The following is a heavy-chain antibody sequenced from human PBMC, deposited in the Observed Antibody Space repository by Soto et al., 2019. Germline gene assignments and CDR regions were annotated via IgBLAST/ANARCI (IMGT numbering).Heavy chain of an antibody. CDR1: GYTFTSYG. J-gene: IGHJ4*02. CDR3: AATNAHVLRFLEWS. D-gene: IGHD3-3*01. CDR2: ISAYNGNT. Sequence: QVQLVQSGAEVKKPGASVKVSCKASGYTFTSYGISWVRQAPGQGLEWMGWISAYNGNTNYAQKLQGRVTMTTDTSTSTAYMELRRLRSDDTAVYYCAATNAHVLRFLEWSWGQGTLVTVSS. V-gene: IGHV1-18*01.